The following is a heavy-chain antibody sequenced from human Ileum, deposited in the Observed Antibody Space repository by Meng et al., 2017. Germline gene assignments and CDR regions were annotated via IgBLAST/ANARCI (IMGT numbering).Heavy chain of an antibody. Sequence: GESLKISCAASGFSFSSYSMIWVRQAPGKGLEWVSSISSSSNKIYYADSVKGRFIISRDNAKNSLYLQMNSLRVEDTAVYYCARDLSTWYSSPDSWGQGTLVTVSS. D-gene: IGHD6-13*01. V-gene: IGHV3-21*01. CDR1: GFSFSSYS. CDR3: ARDLSTWYSSPDS. CDR2: ISSSSNKI. J-gene: IGHJ5*01.